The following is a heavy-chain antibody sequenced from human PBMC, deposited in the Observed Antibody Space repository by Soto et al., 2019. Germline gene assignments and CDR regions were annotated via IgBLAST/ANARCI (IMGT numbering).Heavy chain of an antibody. J-gene: IGHJ6*03. Sequence: QVQVVESGGGVVQPGGSLRLSCIASGYTLSSLGIHLVRQAPGKGLEWVAVMWYDGSLQYYSDSVRGRLTMSRDVSKNSVYVEINSLRAEDTAVYYCARGAGSNHNHMDLWGRGTTVTVSS. CDR3: ARGAGSNHNHMDL. CDR2: MWYDGSLQ. D-gene: IGHD6-13*01. V-gene: IGHV3-33*03. CDR1: GYTLSSLG.